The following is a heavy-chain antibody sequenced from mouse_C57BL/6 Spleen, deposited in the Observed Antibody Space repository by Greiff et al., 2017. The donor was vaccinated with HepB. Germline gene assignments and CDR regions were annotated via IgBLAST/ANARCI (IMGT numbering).Heavy chain of an antibody. V-gene: IGHV3-6*01. CDR2: ISYDGSN. CDR1: GYSITSGYY. CDR3: ARREVTTYAMDY. J-gene: IGHJ4*01. Sequence: EVKLMESGPGLVKPSQSLSLTCSVTGYSITSGYYWNWIRQFPGNKLEWMGYISYDGSNNYNPSLKNRISITRDTSKNQFFLKLNSVTTEDTATYYCARREVTTYAMDYWGQGTSVTVSS. D-gene: IGHD2-2*01.